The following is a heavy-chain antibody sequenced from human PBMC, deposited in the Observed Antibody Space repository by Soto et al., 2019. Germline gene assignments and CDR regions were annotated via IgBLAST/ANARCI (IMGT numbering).Heavy chain of an antibody. J-gene: IGHJ4*02. CDR3: AKDAVYGDGLWLAGN. Sequence: EVQLLESGGGLVQPGGSLRLSCAASGFSVSRYAMMWVRQPPGKGQERVAGMTGSGGDIRYADPVKGRFTISKDNSKNTLYLQMNSLRAEDTAIYYCAKDAVYGDGLWLAGNWGQGTLVTVSS. D-gene: IGHD2-21*02. CDR1: GFSVSRYA. V-gene: IGHV3-23*01. CDR2: MTGSGGDI.